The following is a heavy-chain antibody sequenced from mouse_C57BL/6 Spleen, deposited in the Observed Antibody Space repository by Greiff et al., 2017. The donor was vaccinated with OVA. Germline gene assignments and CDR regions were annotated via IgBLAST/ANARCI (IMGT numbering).Heavy chain of an antibody. CDR1: GFSLTSYG. J-gene: IGHJ1*03. CDR2: IWRGGST. D-gene: IGHD1-1*01. CDR3: AKSFTTVVERYFDV. V-gene: IGHV2-5*01. Sequence: VQLQQSGPGLVQPSQSLSITCTVSGFSLTSYGVHWVRQSPGKGLEWLGVIWRGGSTDYNAAFMSRLSITKDNSKSQVFFKMNSLQADDTAIYYCAKSFTTVVERYFDVWGTGTKVTVSS.